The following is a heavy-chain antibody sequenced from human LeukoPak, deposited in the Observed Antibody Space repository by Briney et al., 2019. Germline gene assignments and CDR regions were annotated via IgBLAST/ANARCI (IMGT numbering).Heavy chain of an antibody. CDR3: AKDLSSAITSALVLDV. Sequence: PGGSLRLSCAASGFTFSSYGMHWVRQAPGKGLEWVAFIRHDGSNKNYADSVKVRFTISRDNAKNTVYLQMNSLRAEDTAVYYCAKDLSSAITSALVLDVWGQGTTVIVSS. J-gene: IGHJ6*02. V-gene: IGHV3-30*02. CDR1: GFTFSSYG. D-gene: IGHD3-22*01. CDR2: IRHDGSNK.